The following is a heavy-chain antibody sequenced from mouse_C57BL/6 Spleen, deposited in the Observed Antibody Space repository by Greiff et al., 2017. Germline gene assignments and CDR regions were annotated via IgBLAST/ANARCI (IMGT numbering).Heavy chain of an antibody. D-gene: IGHD3-2*02. CDR1: GYAFSSSW. CDR3: ARWDSSGYGFDY. V-gene: IGHV1-82*01. Sequence: QVQLQQSGPELVKPGASVKISCKASGYAFSSSWMNWVKQRPGKGLEWIGRIYPGDGDTNYNGKFKGKATLTADKSSSTAYMQLSSLTSEDSAVYFCARWDSSGYGFDYWGQGTTLTVSS. CDR2: IYPGDGDT. J-gene: IGHJ2*01.